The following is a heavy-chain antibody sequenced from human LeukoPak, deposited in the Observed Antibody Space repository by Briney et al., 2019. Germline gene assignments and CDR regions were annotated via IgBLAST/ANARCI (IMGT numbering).Heavy chain of an antibody. J-gene: IGHJ4*02. Sequence: GGSLRLSCAASGFTFSSYGMHWVRQAPGKGLEWVAVISYDGSNKYYADSVKGRFSISRDNANNSLILHMNSLRVEDTALYYCASRPGYSYAFDQWGQGTLVTVSS. V-gene: IGHV3-30*03. CDR2: ISYDGSNK. CDR1: GFTFSSYG. D-gene: IGHD5-18*01. CDR3: ASRPGYSYAFDQ.